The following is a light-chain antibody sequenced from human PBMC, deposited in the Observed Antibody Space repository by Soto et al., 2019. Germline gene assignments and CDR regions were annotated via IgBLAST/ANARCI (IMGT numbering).Light chain of an antibody. V-gene: IGLV1-44*01. CDR2: SNN. Sequence: SVLTQPPSASGAPGQRVPISCSGSSSKIGSNTVNWYQQLPGTAPKLLIYSNNQRPSGVPDRFSGSKSGTSASLAISGLQSEDEADYYCAAWDDSLNGPYVFGTGTKVTVL. CDR1: SSKIGSNT. J-gene: IGLJ1*01. CDR3: AAWDDSLNGPYV.